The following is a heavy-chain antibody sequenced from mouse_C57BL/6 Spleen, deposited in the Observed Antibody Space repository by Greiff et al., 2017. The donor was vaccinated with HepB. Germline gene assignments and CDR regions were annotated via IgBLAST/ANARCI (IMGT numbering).Heavy chain of an antibody. D-gene: IGHD1-1*01. CDR1: GYTFTDYN. J-gene: IGHJ1*03. CDR2: INPNNGGT. Sequence: EVQLQNSGPELVKPGASVKIPCKASGYTFTDYNMDWVKQSHGKSLEWIGDINPNNGGTIYNQKFKGKATLTVDKSSSTAYMELRSLTSEDTAVYYCARSRVGSYWYFDVWGTGTTVTVSS. V-gene: IGHV1-18*01. CDR3: ARSRVGSYWYFDV.